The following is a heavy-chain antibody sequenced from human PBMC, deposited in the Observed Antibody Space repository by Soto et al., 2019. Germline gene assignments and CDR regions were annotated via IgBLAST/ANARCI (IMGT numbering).Heavy chain of an antibody. CDR2: VSHDGRNT. J-gene: IGHJ4*02. CDR3: ANGGRQWLVTSDFNY. D-gene: IGHD6-19*01. Sequence: VQLVESGGGVVQPGRSLRLSCAASGFTFSDYAMHWVRQAPGKGLEWVAVVSHDGRNTHYADSVKGRFNISRDSSKNTVSLEMTSLSAEDTAVYYSANGGRQWLVTSDFNYWGQGALVTVSS. CDR1: GFTFSDYA. V-gene: IGHV3-30*18.